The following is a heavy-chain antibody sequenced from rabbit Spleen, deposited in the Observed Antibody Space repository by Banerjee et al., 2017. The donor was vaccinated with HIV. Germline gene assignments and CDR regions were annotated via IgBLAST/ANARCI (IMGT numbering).Heavy chain of an antibody. CDR3: ARNYVNAFDP. CDR1: GFDFSNYNF. Sequence: LMEYGGDLVQPGASLTLTCTASGFDFSNYNFMCWVRQAPGKGPEWIACISAGVSFTTYYATWAKGRFTISKTSSTTVSLQMTSLTAADTATYFCARNYVNAFDPWGQGTLVTVS. V-gene: IGHV1S40*01. D-gene: IGHD1-1*01. J-gene: IGHJ2*01. CDR2: ISAGVSFTT.